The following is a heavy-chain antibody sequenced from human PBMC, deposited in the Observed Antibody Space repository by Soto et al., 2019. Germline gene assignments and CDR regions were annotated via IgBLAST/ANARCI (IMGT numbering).Heavy chain of an antibody. CDR2: IKSKTDGGTT. J-gene: IGHJ4*02. CDR3: CTGVVMVRSGGLAY. Sequence: EVQLVESGGGLVKPGGSLRVSCAASGFTFSNAWMFWVGQAPGKGPEWVGRIKSKTDGGTTDYNTLMKDRFTISREDSKNTLYLEMSSLDIEDTAVYYCCTGVVMVRSGGLAYWGQGVLVTVSS. V-gene: IGHV3-15*07. D-gene: IGHD3-10*01. CDR1: GFTFSNAW.